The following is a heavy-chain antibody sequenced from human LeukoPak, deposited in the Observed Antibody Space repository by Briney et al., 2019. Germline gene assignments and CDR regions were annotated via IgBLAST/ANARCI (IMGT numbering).Heavy chain of an antibody. D-gene: IGHD4-17*01. CDR2: INPSGGST. CDR1: GYTFTSYY. J-gene: IGHJ4*02. Sequence: ASVKVSCKASGYTFTSYYMHWVRQAPGQGLEWMGIINPSGGSTSYAQKFQGRVTMTRDTSTSTVYMELSSLRSEDTAVYYCARDYYRDREDYYFDYWGQGTLVTVSS. CDR3: ARDYYRDREDYYFDY. V-gene: IGHV1-46*01.